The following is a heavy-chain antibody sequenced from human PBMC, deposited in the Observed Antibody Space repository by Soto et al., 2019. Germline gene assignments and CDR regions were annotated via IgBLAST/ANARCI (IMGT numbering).Heavy chain of an antibody. J-gene: IGHJ5*02. Sequence: GASVKVSCKASGYTFTSYAMHWVRQAPGQRLEWMGWINPNSGNTGYAQKFQGRVTMTRNTSISTAYMELSSLRSEDTAVYYCARGDHYYYDFWSGSNWFDPWGQGTLVTVSS. CDR2: INPNSGNT. D-gene: IGHD3-3*01. CDR3: ARGDHYYYDFWSGSNWFDP. V-gene: IGHV1-8*02. CDR1: GYTFTSYA.